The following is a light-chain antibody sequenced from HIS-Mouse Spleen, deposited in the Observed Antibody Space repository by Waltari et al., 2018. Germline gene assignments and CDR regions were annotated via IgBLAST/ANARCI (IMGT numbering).Light chain of an antibody. J-gene: IGLJ3*02. CDR1: SSNIGSNY. Sequence: QSVLTQPPSASGTPGQRVTISCSGSSSNIGSNYVSWYQQLPGTAPKLLISRNNQRPSGVPDRFSGSKSGTSASLAISGLRSEDEADYYCAAWDDSLSGPVFGGGTKLTVL. V-gene: IGLV1-47*01. CDR3: AAWDDSLSGPV. CDR2: RNN.